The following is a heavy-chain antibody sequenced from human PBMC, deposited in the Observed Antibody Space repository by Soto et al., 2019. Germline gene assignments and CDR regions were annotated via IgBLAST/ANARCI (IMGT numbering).Heavy chain of an antibody. CDR2: IYYSGST. CDR1: GGSISSSSYY. D-gene: IGHD6-13*01. V-gene: IGHV4-39*07. CDR3: ARELSWEYYFDY. J-gene: IGHJ4*02. Sequence: SETLSLTCTVSGGSISSSSYYWGWIRQPPGKGLEWIGSIYYSGSTYYNPSLKSRVTISVDTSKNQFSLKLSSVTAADTAVYYCARELSWEYYFDYWGQGTLVTVSS.